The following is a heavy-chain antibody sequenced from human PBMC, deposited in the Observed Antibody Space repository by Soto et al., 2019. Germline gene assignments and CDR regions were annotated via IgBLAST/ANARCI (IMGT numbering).Heavy chain of an antibody. CDR1: GGTFSSYA. Sequence: SVNRSCKASGGTFSSYAISWVRQAPGQGLEWMGGIIPIFGTANYAQKFQGRVTITADESTSTAYMELSSLRSEDTAVYYCARDLRGIAVAGTRFDYWGQGTLVTVSS. CDR2: IIPIFGTA. CDR3: ARDLRGIAVAGTRFDY. D-gene: IGHD6-19*01. V-gene: IGHV1-69*13. J-gene: IGHJ4*02.